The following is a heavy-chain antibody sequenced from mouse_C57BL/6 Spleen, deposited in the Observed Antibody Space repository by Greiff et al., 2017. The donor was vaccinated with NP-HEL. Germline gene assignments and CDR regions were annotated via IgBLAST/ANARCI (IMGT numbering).Heavy chain of an antibody. CDR3: ARDYEGDSWFAY. J-gene: IGHJ3*01. V-gene: IGHV1-22*01. Sequence: EVQLQQSGPELVKPGASVKMSCKASGYTFTDYNMHWVKQSHGKSLEWIGYINPNNGGTSYNQKFKGKATLTVNKSSSTAYMELRSLTSEDSAVYYCARDYEGDSWFAYWGQGTLVTVSA. D-gene: IGHD2-4*01. CDR2: INPNNGGT. CDR1: GYTFTDYN.